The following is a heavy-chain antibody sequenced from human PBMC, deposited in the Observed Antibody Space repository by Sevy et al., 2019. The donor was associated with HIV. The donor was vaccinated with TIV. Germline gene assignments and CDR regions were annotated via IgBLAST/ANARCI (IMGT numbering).Heavy chain of an antibody. CDR3: SFYYDFWSGYSSFDY. V-gene: IGHV3-21*01. CDR1: GFTFSDYS. CDR2: ISTSSAYI. D-gene: IGHD3-3*01. Sequence: GGSLRLSCTASGFTFSDYSMNWVRQAPGKGLEWVSSISTSSAYIFYADLVKGRFTISRDNVKNSLYLQMNSLRAEDTAIYYCSFYYDFWSGYSSFDYWGQGTLVTVSS. J-gene: IGHJ4*02.